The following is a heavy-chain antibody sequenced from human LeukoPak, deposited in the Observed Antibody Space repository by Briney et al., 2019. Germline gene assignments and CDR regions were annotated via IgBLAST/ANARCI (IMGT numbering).Heavy chain of an antibody. J-gene: IGHJ4*02. CDR2: MNPNSGNT. V-gene: IGHV1-8*03. CDR3: ARLFPQGAVWSGYFWYFDY. Sequence: ASVKVSCKAFGYTFTSYDINWVRQAPGQGLEWVGWMNPNSGNTGYAQKFQGRVTITRNTSISTAYMELSSLRSEDTAVYYCARLFPQGAVWSGYFWYFDYWGQGTLVTVSS. CDR1: GYTFTSYD. D-gene: IGHD3-3*01.